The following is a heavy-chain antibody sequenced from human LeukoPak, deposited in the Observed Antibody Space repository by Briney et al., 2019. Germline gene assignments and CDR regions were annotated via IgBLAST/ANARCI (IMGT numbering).Heavy chain of an antibody. CDR2: ISSNGGST. D-gene: IGHD3-22*01. J-gene: IGHJ3*02. Sequence: GGSLRLSCAASGFTFSSYAMHWVRQAPGKGLEYVSAISSNGGSTYYANSVKGRFTISRDNSKNTLYLQMNSLRAEDTAVYYCAKDLPGSSGYSPSDAFDIWGQGTMVTVSS. V-gene: IGHV3-64*01. CDR3: AKDLPGSSGYSPSDAFDI. CDR1: GFTFSSYA.